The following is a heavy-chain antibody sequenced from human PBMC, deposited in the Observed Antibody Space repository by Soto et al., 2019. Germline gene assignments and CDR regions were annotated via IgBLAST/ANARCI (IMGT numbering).Heavy chain of an antibody. V-gene: IGHV3-23*01. CDR1: GFTFSSYV. J-gene: IGHJ4*02. Sequence: EVQLLESGGGLVQPGGSLRLSCAASGFTFSSYVMSWVRQAPGKVLEWVSGISNSVSNTYYADSVKGRFTISRDNSKSTLYLQMNSMRVEDTAVYYCASRHCSSTSCGPGLFDSWGQGTLVTVSS. D-gene: IGHD2-2*01. CDR2: ISNSVSNT. CDR3: ASRHCSSTSCGPGLFDS.